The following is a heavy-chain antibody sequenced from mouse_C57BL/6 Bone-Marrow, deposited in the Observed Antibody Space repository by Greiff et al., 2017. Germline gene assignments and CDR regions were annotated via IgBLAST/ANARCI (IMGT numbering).Heavy chain of an antibody. Sequence: EVQLQQSGPELVKPGASVKISCKASGYTFTDYYMNWVKQRNGKSLEWSGDITPNNGGTSYNQKFKGKATVTVDKSSSTAYMELRSLTSEDSAVYYCARYGSHYFDYWGQGTTLTVSS. CDR1: GYTFTDYY. V-gene: IGHV1-26*01. CDR2: ITPNNGGT. D-gene: IGHD2-2*01. J-gene: IGHJ2*01. CDR3: ARYGSHYFDY.